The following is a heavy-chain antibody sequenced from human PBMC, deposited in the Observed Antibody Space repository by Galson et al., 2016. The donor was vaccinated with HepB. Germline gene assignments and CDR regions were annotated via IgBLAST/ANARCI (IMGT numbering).Heavy chain of an antibody. Sequence: QSGAEVKKPGESLRISCQGSGYKFTSYWISWVRQMPGKGLEWMGRIDPSDSYINYSPSCQGHITISIDKSISTAYLQWQSLKASDTAMYYCARPWSSGYYQIWGQGTLVTVSS. CDR3: ARPWSSGYYQI. V-gene: IGHV5-10-1*01. CDR2: IDPSDSYI. CDR1: GYKFTSYW. J-gene: IGHJ4*02. D-gene: IGHD3-22*01.